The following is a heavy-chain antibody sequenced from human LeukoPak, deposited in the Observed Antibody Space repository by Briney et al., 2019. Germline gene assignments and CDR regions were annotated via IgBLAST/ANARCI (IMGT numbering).Heavy chain of an antibody. D-gene: IGHD6-19*01. Sequence: GGSLRLSCVASGFTFNNYAMSWVGQAPGKGLEWVSAMSGSGGSTYYADSVKGRFTISRDNSKNTLYLQMNSLRAEDTAVYYCAKTGWPHRYFDYWGQGTLVTVSS. CDR1: GFTFNNYA. CDR2: MSGSGGST. V-gene: IGHV3-23*01. J-gene: IGHJ4*02. CDR3: AKTGWPHRYFDY.